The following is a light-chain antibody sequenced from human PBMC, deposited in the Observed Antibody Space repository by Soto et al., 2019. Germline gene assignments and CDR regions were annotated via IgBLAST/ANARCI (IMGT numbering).Light chain of an antibody. Sequence: EIVLTQSPGTLSLSPGERATLSCRASQSVTTNYLAWYQQKPGQAPRLLIFGASIRDTGIPDRFSGSGSGTDFTLTISRLESEDSAVYYCQQYGSSPGTFGQGTKVEI. V-gene: IGKV3-20*01. CDR3: QQYGSSPGT. J-gene: IGKJ1*01. CDR2: GAS. CDR1: QSVTTNY.